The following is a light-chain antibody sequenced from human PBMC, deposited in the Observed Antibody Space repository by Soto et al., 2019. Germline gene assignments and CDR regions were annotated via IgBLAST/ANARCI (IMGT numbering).Light chain of an antibody. CDR3: QQLNSYPLT. Sequence: DIQLTQAPSFLSASVRDRVTITCRASQGISTYLVWYQQKPGKAPKLLIYAASTLQSGVPSRFSGSGSGTEFTLTISSLQPEDFATYYCQQLNSYPLTFGGGTKVEIK. CDR2: AAS. J-gene: IGKJ4*01. CDR1: QGISTY. V-gene: IGKV1-9*01.